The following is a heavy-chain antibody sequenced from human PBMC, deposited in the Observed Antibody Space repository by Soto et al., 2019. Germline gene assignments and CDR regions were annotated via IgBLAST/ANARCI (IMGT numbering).Heavy chain of an antibody. CDR3: ARDRGSGTTDAFDI. J-gene: IGHJ3*02. Sequence: EASVKVSCKASGYTFTGYYMHWVRQAPGQGLEWMGWINPNSGGTNYAQKFQGWVTMTRDTSISTAYMELSRLRSDDTAVYYCARDRGSGTTDAFDIWGQGTMVTVSS. CDR2: INPNSGGT. D-gene: IGHD1-1*01. CDR1: GYTFTGYY. V-gene: IGHV1-2*04.